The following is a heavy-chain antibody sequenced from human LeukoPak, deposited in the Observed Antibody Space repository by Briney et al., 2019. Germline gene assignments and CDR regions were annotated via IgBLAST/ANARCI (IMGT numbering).Heavy chain of an antibody. V-gene: IGHV3-33*01. CDR3: ARDQSRYSYDY. J-gene: IGHJ4*02. CDR2: IWDDGSNK. CDR1: GFTLSTYG. D-gene: IGHD5-18*01. Sequence: GGSLRLSCAASGFTLSTYGMHWVRQAPGKGLEWVAVIWDDGSNKYYADSVKGRFTISRDNSKNTLYLQMNSLRAEDTAVYYCARDQSRYSYDYWGQGTLVTVSS.